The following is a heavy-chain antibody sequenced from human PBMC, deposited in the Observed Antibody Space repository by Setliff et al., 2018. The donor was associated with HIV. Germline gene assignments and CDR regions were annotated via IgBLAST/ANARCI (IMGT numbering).Heavy chain of an antibody. CDR3: ARENYYDNSGYYYYMDV. J-gene: IGHJ6*03. Sequence: SVKVSCKPSGYSFTNHYMHWVRQAPGQGLEWMGGIIPILGIASYAQKFQGRVTITADKSTSTAYMELSSLRSEDTAVYYCARENYYDNSGYYYYMDVWGKGTTVTVSS. CDR1: GYSFTNHY. CDR2: IIPILGIA. V-gene: IGHV1-69*10. D-gene: IGHD3-22*01.